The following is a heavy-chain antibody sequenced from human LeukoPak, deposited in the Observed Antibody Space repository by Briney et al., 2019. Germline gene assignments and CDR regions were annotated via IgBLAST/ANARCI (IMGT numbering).Heavy chain of an antibody. CDR2: ISNNGGYT. J-gene: IGHJ4*02. CDR3: AKQLGYCSDGSCYFPY. V-gene: IGHV3-23*01. CDR1: GFTFSSYA. Sequence: GGSLRLSCEASGFTFSSYAMHWVRQAPGKGLEWVSAISNNGGYTYYADSVQGRFTISRDNSKSTLCLQMNSLRAEDTAVYYCAKQLGYCSDGSCYFPYWGQGTLVTVSS. D-gene: IGHD2-15*01.